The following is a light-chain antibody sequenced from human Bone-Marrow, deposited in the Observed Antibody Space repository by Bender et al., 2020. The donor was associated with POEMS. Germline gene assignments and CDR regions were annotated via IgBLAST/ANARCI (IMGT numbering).Light chain of an antibody. CDR3: SSYTSTNNVM. CDR2: EVN. J-gene: IGLJ3*02. CDR1: SSDVGGYNY. Sequence: QSALTQPPSASGSPGQSVTISCTGTSSDVGGYNYVSWYQQHPGKAPKLMIYEVNNRPSGVPDRFSGSKSGNTASLTVSGLRTEDEADYYCSSYTSTNNVMFGGGTKLTVL. V-gene: IGLV2-8*01.